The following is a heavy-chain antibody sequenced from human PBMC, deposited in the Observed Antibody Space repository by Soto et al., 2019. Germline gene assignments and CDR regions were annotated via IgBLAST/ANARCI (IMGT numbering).Heavy chain of an antibody. J-gene: IGHJ3*02. CDR3: ARHVWCSSTSCYGLDAFDI. D-gene: IGHD2-2*01. Sequence: GESLKISCKGSGYSFTSYWIGWVRQMPGKGLEWMGIIYPGDSDTRYSPSFQGQVTISADKSTSTAYLQWSSLKASDTAMYYCARHVWCSSTSCYGLDAFDIWGHGTMVTVSS. V-gene: IGHV5-51*01. CDR2: IYPGDSDT. CDR1: GYSFTSYW.